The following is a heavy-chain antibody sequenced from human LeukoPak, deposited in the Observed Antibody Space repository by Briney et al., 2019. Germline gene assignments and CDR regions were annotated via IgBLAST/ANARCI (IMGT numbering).Heavy chain of an antibody. CDR1: GFTFSSYA. D-gene: IGHD3-9*01. V-gene: IGHV3-23*01. CDR3: AKGLRYFDWSSGNWFDP. J-gene: IGHJ5*02. CDR2: ISGSGGST. Sequence: GGSLRLSCAPSGFTFSSYAMSWVRQAPGKGLEWVSAISGSGGSTYYADSVKGWFTISRDNSKNTLYLQMNSLRAEDTAVYYCAKGLRYFDWSSGNWFDPWGQGTLVTVSS.